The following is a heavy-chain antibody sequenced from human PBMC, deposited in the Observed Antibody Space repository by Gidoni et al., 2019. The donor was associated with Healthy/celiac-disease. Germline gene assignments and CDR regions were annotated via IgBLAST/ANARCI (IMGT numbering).Heavy chain of an antibody. CDR3: AKAIYGDYGDYYYGMDV. V-gene: IGHV3-30*18. CDR2: ISYDGSNK. Sequence: QVQLVESGGGVVQPGRSLSLSCAASGFTFSSYGMHWVRQAPGKGLVWVAVISYDGSNKYYADSVKGRFTISRDNSKNTLYLQMNSLRAEDTAVYYCAKAIYGDYGDYYYGMDVWGQGTTVTVSS. D-gene: IGHD4-17*01. CDR1: GFTFSSYG. J-gene: IGHJ6*02.